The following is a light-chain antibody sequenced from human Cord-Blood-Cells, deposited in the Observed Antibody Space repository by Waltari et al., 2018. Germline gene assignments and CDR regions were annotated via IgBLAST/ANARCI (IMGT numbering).Light chain of an antibody. J-gene: IGLJ2*01. CDR2: EVS. CDR1: SSAVGAYNY. V-gene: IGLV2-8*01. Sequence: QPALTQPPSASGSPGQPLTIPCAATSSAVGAYNYVSWYQQHPGKAPKLMIYEVSKRPSGVPDRVSGCKSGNTASLTVSGLQAEDEADYYCSSYAGSNNLVFGGGTKLTVL. CDR3: SSYAGSNNLV.